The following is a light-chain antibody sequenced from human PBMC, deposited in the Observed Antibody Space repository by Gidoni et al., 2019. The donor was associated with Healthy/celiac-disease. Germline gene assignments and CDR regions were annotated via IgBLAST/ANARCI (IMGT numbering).Light chain of an antibody. CDR3: QQQGT. CDR1: QSVSSY. Sequence: ELVLTQSPATLSLSPGERATLSCRASQSVSSYLAWYQQKPGQAPRLLIYDASNRATGIPARFSGSGSGTDFTLTISSLEPEDFAVYYCQQQGTFGQGTKLEIK. V-gene: IGKV3-11*01. J-gene: IGKJ2*01. CDR2: DAS.